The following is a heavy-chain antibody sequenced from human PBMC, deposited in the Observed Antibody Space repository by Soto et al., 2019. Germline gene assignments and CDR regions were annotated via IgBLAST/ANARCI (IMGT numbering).Heavy chain of an antibody. V-gene: IGHV1-2*04. J-gene: IGHJ4*02. Sequence: QVQLVQSGAEVKKPGASVKVSCKASGYTFTGYYMHWVRQAPGQGLEWMGWINPNSGGTNYAQKFQGWVTMTRDTSISTAYMELSRLRSDDTAVYYCARMRRYCRGGSCYPQYYFDYWGQGTLVTVSS. CDR1: GYTFTGYY. D-gene: IGHD2-15*01. CDR3: ARMRRYCRGGSCYPQYYFDY. CDR2: INPNSGGT.